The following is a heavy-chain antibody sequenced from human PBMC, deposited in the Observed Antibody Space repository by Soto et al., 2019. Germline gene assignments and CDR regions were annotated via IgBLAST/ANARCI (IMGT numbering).Heavy chain of an antibody. CDR1: GFTFSSYG. CDR3: AKGSAPYYDFWSGSNYFDY. D-gene: IGHD3-3*01. CDR2: ISYDGSNK. J-gene: IGHJ4*02. Sequence: QPGWSLRLSCAASGFTFSSYGMHWVRQAPGKGLEWVAVISYDGSNKYYADSVKGRFTISRDNSKNTLYLQMNSLRAEDTAVYYCAKGSAPYYDFWSGSNYFDYWGQGTLVTVSS. V-gene: IGHV3-30*18.